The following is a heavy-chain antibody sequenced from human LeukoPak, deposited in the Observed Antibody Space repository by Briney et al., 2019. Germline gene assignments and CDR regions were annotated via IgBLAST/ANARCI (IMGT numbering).Heavy chain of an antibody. J-gene: IGHJ4*02. CDR3: AKIEYYYGSSGSYDY. Sequence: GGSLRLSCAASGFTFSTYAVSWVRQAPGKGLEWVSDIRGSGGTTYYADSVKGRFTISRDTSQNTLYLQMNNLRAEDTAIYYCAKIEYYYGSSGSYDYRGQGTLVTVSS. CDR2: IRGSGGTT. CDR1: GFTFSTYA. V-gene: IGHV3-23*01. D-gene: IGHD3-22*01.